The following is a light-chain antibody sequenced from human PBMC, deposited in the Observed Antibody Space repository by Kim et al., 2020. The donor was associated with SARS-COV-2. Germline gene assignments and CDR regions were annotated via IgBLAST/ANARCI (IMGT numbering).Light chain of an antibody. CDR3: QSYDSSNWV. Sequence: KTVTISCTRSSGSLASNYVQWYQQRPGSGPTTVIYKDNERPSGVPDRFSGSIDSSSNSASLTISGLKTEDEADYYCQSYDSSNWVFGGGTQLTVL. CDR2: KDN. J-gene: IGLJ3*02. CDR1: SGSLASNY. V-gene: IGLV6-57*03.